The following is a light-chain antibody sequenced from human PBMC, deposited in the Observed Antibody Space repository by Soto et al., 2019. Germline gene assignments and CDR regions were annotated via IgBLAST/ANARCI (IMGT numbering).Light chain of an antibody. CDR1: SSNIGSNP. V-gene: IGLV1-44*01. CDR3: ATWDDSLNGWV. CDR2: STN. J-gene: IGLJ3*02. Sequence: QSVLTQPPSASGTPGQRITISCSGTSSNIGSNPINWYHQLPGTAPKLLIYSTNQRPSGVPDRFSGSKSGTSASLAISGLESEDEADYYCATWDDSLNGWVFGGGTKVTVL.